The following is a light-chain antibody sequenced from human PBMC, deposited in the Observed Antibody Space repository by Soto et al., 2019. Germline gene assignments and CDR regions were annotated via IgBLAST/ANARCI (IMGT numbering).Light chain of an antibody. J-gene: IGLJ2*01. CDR2: GNS. CDR3: QSYDSSLSAAV. CDR1: SSNIGAGYD. V-gene: IGLV1-40*01. Sequence: QSVLTQPPSVSGAPGQRVTISGTGSSSNIGAGYDVHWYQQLPGTAPKLLIYGNSNRPSGVPDRFSGSKSGTSASLAITGLQADDGADYYCQSYDSSLSAAVFGGGTKLTVL.